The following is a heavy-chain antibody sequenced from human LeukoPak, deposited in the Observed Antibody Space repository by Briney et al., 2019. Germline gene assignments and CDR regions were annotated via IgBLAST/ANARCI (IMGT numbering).Heavy chain of an antibody. J-gene: IGHJ4*02. Sequence: GGSLRLSCAASGFTFSSYAMHWVRQAPGKGLEWVAVISYDGSNKYYADSVKGRFTISRDNSKNTLYLQMNSLRAEDTAVYYCAREPDSSATKSKTTFDYWGQGTLVTVSS. CDR3: AREPDSSATKSKTTFDY. V-gene: IGHV3-30-3*01. CDR2: ISYDGSNK. CDR1: GFTFSSYA. D-gene: IGHD3-22*01.